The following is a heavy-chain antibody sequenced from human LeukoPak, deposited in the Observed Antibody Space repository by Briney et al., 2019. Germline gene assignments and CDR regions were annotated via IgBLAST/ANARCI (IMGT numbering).Heavy chain of an antibody. CDR2: IHYSGST. Sequence: SETLSLTCTVSGGSISSSSYYWAWIRQPPGKGLEWIGSIHYSGSTYYNPSLQSRVTISIDTSKNQFSLKLRFVTAADTAVYYCAREAGLLWFGELIYYYYMDVWGKGTTVTVSS. CDR3: AREAGLLWFGELIYYYYMDV. V-gene: IGHV4-39*07. CDR1: GGSISSSSYY. J-gene: IGHJ6*03. D-gene: IGHD3-10*01.